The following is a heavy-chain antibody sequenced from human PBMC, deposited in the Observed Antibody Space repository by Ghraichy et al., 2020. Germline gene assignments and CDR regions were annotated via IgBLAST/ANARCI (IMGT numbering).Heavy chain of an antibody. CDR3: ACHSRWSDFDC. D-gene: IGHD4-23*01. CDR1: GFTFNNYA. V-gene: IGHV3-23*01. CDR2: ISGNADTT. J-gene: IGHJ4*02. Sequence: GESLNISCAASGFTFNNYAMSWVRQAPGKGLEWVSAISGNADTTYYANSVRGRFTISRDNSKNSVYLQMNSLRAEDTAVYYCACHSRWSDFDCWGQGTLVTVSS.